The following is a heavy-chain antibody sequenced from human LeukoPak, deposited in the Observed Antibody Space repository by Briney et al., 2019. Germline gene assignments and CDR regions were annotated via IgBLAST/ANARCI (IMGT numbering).Heavy chain of an antibody. CDR1: GGTFSSYA. CDR2: IIPIFGTA. V-gene: IGHV1-69*01. CDR3: ARVVGQLGASVDY. J-gene: IGHJ4*02. Sequence: SVKVSCKASGGTFSSYAISWVRQAPGQGLEWMGGIIPIFGTANYAQKFQGRVTITADESTSTAYMELSSLRSEDTAVYYCARVVGQLGASVDYWGQGTLVTVSS. D-gene: IGHD1-26*01.